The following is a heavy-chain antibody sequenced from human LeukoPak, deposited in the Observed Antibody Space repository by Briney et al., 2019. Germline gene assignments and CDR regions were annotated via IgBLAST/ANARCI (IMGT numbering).Heavy chain of an antibody. J-gene: IGHJ4*02. V-gene: IGHV3-30*02. Sequence: GGSLRLSCAASGFTFSSYGMHWVRQAPGKGLEWVAYIRYDGSNKYYADSVKGRFTISRDNSKNALFLQMNSLRAEDTAVYYCASGHNYGYVYWGQGTLVTVSS. CDR1: GFTFSSYG. CDR3: ASGHNYGYVY. CDR2: IRYDGSNK. D-gene: IGHD5-18*01.